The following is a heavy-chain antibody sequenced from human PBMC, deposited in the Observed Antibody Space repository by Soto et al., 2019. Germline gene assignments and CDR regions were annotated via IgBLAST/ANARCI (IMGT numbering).Heavy chain of an antibody. V-gene: IGHV3-23*01. D-gene: IGHD2-15*01. CDR2: ISSGGST. CDR3: AKRRGAGGHFDY. J-gene: IGHJ4*02. CDR1: GFTFTSYA. Sequence: EVQLLESGGGLVQPEGSLRLSCVASGFTFTSYAMGWVRQAPGKGLEWVSVISSGGSTYYADSVRGRFTISRDNSKDTLSLQMNSLRAEDTAVYYCAKRRGAGGHFDYWGPVSPGHRLL.